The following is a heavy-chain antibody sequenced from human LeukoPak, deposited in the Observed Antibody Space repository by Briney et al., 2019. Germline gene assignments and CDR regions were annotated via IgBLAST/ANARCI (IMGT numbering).Heavy chain of an antibody. V-gene: IGHV4-39*01. CDR1: GGSISSSSYY. D-gene: IGHD6-19*01. CDR3: ARHMARAVAAPFDY. Sequence: PSETLSLTCTVSGGSISSSSYYWGWIRQPPGKGLKWNGSIYYSGSTYYNPSLKSRVTISVDTSKNQFSLKLSSVTAADTAVYYCARHMARAVAAPFDYWGQGTLVTVSS. J-gene: IGHJ4*02. CDR2: IYYSGST.